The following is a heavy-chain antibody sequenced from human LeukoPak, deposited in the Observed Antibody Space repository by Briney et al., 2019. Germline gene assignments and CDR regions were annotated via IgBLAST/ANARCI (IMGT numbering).Heavy chain of an antibody. V-gene: IGHV1-46*01. J-gene: IGHJ4*02. CDR1: GYTFTSYY. Sequence: ASVRVSCKASGYTFTSYYIHWVRQAPGLGLEWMGVIDPSGGSTTYAQRFRGRVTMTRDTSSSTVYMELSSLRSEDTAVYYCARYYYSDYWGQGTRVTVSS. CDR2: IDPSGGST. CDR3: ARYYYSDY.